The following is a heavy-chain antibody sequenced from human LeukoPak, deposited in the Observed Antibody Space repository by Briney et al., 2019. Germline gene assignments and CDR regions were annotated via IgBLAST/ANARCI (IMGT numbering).Heavy chain of an antibody. V-gene: IGHV3-21*01. CDR2: ISSSSRYI. J-gene: IGHJ5*02. CDR1: GFTFSSYS. CDR3: ARSDWFDP. Sequence: GGSLRLSCAASGFTFSSYSINWVRQAPGKGLEWVSSISSSSRYIYYADSVKGRFTISRDNAKNSLYLQMNSLRAEDTAVYYCARSDWFDPWGQGTLVTVSS.